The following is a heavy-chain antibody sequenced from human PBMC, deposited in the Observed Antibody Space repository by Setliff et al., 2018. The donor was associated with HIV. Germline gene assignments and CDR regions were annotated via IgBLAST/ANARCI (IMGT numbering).Heavy chain of an antibody. Sequence: LSLTCTVSGGSISSGEYYWSWIRQPPGKGLEWLGYISSSGGTDYNPSLNSRIIISIDTSKNQFSLRLSSVTAADTAVYFCARVLPYDSTGFLLYYFDNWGQGTLVTVS. CDR1: GGSISSGEYY. CDR3: ARVLPYDSTGFLLYYFDN. D-gene: IGHD3-22*01. V-gene: IGHV4-30-4*08. CDR2: ISSSGGT. J-gene: IGHJ4*02.